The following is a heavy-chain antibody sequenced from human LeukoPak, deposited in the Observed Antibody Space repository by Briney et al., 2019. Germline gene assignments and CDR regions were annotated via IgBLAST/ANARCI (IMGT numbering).Heavy chain of an antibody. CDR3: ARGLPGAVGAADY. D-gene: IGHD2-2*01. J-gene: IGHJ4*02. CDR1: GGSISNYY. CDR2: THYTGNT. V-gene: IGHV4-59*01. Sequence: PSETLSLTCTVSGGSISNYYWSWIRQPPGKGLEWIGFTHYTGNTNYNPSLKSRLTISVATSKNQFSLKLSSVTAADTAVYYCARGLPGAVGAADYWGQGTLVTVSS.